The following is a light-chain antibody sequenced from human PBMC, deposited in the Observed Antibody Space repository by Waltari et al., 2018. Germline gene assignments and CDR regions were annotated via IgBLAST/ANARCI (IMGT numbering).Light chain of an antibody. CDR3: AAWDDSLNGPYV. V-gene: IGLV1-44*01. Sequence: QSVLTQPPSASGTPGQRVTISCSGSSSNIGSNTVNWYQQLPGTAPKLLIYSNNQPPSGVPVRFSGSKSGTSASLAISGLQSEDEADYYCAAWDDSLNGPYVFGTGTKVTVL. J-gene: IGLJ1*01. CDR2: SNN. CDR1: SSNIGSNT.